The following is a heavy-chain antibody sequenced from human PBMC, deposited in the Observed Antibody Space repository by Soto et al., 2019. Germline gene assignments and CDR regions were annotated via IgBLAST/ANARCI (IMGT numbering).Heavy chain of an antibody. CDR2: ISGSGGTT. CDR1: GFTFNNYA. V-gene: IGHV3-23*01. D-gene: IGHD6-19*01. Sequence: GGSLRLSCGAYGFTFNNYAMSWVRQAPGKGLEWVSDISGSGGTTFYADSVKGRFTISRDNSKNTLYLQMNSLRAEDTAVYYCAKEGAVAAKYGMNVWGQGTTVTVSS. CDR3: AKEGAVAAKYGMNV. J-gene: IGHJ6*02.